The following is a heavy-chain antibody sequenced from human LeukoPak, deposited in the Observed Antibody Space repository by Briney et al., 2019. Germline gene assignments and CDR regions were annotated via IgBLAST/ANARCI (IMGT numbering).Heavy chain of an antibody. V-gene: IGHV4-34*01. Sequence: SETLSLTCAVYGGSFSGYYWSWIRQPPGKGLEWIGEINDSGSTSCSPSLKSRVSISVDTSKNQFSLKLSPVTAADTAVYYCARVIDYDISGYYLGYWGQGNRVTVSS. CDR3: ARVIDYDISGYYLGY. CDR1: GGSFSGYY. D-gene: IGHD3-22*01. J-gene: IGHJ4*02. CDR2: INDSGST.